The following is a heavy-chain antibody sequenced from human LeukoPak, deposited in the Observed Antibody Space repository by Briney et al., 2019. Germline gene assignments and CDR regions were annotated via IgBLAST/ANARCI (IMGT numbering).Heavy chain of an antibody. CDR3: AKDNGYCTSTSCFLEY. CDR2: ISGSGGST. V-gene: IGHV3-23*01. CDR1: GFTFNSYA. Sequence: PGGSLRLSCVASGFTFNSYAMSWVRQAPRKGLEWVSAISGSGGSTYYADYVKGRFTISRDNSKSTLYLQMNSLGAEDTALYYCAKDNGYCTSTSCFLEYWGQGTLVTVSS. D-gene: IGHD2-2*03. J-gene: IGHJ4*02.